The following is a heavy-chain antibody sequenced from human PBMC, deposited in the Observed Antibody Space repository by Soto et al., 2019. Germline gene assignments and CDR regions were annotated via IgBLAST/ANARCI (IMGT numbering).Heavy chain of an antibody. CDR2: ISSSSTYI. D-gene: IGHD2-2*01. CDR3: ARDHCSSTSCYSP. V-gene: IGHV3-21*06. CDR1: GFTFSSYS. J-gene: IGHJ4*02. Sequence: EVQLVESGGGLVKPGGSLRLSCAASGFTFSSYSMNWFRQAPGKGLEWVSSISSSSTYIYYADSVKGRFTISRENAKNSLNLQMNSLRAEDTAVYYCARDHCSSTSCYSPWGQGTLVTVSS.